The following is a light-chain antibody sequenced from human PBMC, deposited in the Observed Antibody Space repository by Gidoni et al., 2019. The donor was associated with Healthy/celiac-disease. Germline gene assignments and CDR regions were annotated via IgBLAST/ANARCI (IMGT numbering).Light chain of an antibody. V-gene: IGLV3-21*02. J-gene: IGLJ2*01. Sequence: SYVLTQPPSVSVAPGQTARITCGGNNIGSKSVHWYQQKPGQAPVLVVYDYSDRPSGIPERFSGSNSGNTATLTISRVEAGDDADYYCQVWDSSSDHPVFGGGTKLTAL. CDR1: NIGSKS. CDR3: QVWDSSSDHPV. CDR2: DYS.